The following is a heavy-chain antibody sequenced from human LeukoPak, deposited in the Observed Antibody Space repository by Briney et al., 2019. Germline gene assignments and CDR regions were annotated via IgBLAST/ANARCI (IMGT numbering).Heavy chain of an antibody. CDR1: GYTFTGYY. J-gene: IGHJ3*02. CDR2: IIPIFGTA. V-gene: IGHV1-69*06. Sequence: SVKVSCKASGYTFTGYYMHWVRQAPGQGLEWMGGIIPIFGTANYAQKFQGRVTITADKSTSTAYMELSSLRSEDTAVYYCARTQYYYDSSGSPHDAFDIWGQGTMVTVSS. CDR3: ARTQYYYDSSGSPHDAFDI. D-gene: IGHD3-22*01.